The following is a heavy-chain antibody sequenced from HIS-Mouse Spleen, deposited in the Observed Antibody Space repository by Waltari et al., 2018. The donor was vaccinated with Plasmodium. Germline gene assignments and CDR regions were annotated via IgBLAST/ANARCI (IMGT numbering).Heavy chain of an antibody. CDR3: ARAPIRDAFDI. D-gene: IGHD3-9*01. Sequence: QVQLQQWGAGLLKPSETLSLTCAVYGGSFSGYYWSWIRQPPGKGLEGIGEINHSGSTNYNPSLKSRVTISVDTSKNQFALKLGSVTAADTAVYYCARAPIRDAFDIWGQGTMVTVSS. CDR1: GGSFSGYY. V-gene: IGHV4-34*01. J-gene: IGHJ3*02. CDR2: INHSGST.